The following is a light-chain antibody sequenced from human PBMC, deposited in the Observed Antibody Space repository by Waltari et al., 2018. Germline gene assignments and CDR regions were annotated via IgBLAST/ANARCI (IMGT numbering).Light chain of an antibody. CDR3: QQYAGSVVT. V-gene: IGKV3-20*01. Sequence: EIVLTQSPGTLSVSPGERVTVSCRASQTITGSWLTWYHQKPGQAPRLLIYGASNRAPGIPDRFSGSGSGTDFTLTISRLEPEDSAVYYCQQYAGSVVTFGGGTKVEIK. CDR1: QTITGSW. CDR2: GAS. J-gene: IGKJ4*01.